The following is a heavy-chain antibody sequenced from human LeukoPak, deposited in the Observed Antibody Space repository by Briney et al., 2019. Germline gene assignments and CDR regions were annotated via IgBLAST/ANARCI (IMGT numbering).Heavy chain of an antibody. CDR2: INSDGSST. J-gene: IGHJ6*02. CDR1: GFTLSSYW. D-gene: IGHD3-22*01. V-gene: IGHV3-74*01. Sequence: GGSLRLSCEASGFTLSSYWMHWVRQAPGKGLVWVSRINSDGSSTSYADSVKGRFTISRDNAKNTLYLQMNSLRAEDTAVYYCARDYYDSRYGMDVWGQGTTVTVSS. CDR3: ARDYYDSRYGMDV.